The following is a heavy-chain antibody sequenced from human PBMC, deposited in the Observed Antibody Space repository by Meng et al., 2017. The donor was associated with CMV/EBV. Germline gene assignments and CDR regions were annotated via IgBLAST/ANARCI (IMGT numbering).Heavy chain of an antibody. CDR1: GFSLSTSGMC. CDR2: IDWDDDK. V-gene: IGHV2-70*20. CDR3: ARIRGYCSSTSCYYYFDY. J-gene: IGHJ4*02. D-gene: IGHD2-2*01. Sequence: SGPTLVKPTQTLTLTCTFSGFSLSTSGMCVSWVRQPPGKALEWLALIDWDDDKYYSTFLKTRLTISKDTSKNQVVLTMTNMDPGDTATYYCARIRGYCSSTSCYYYFDYWGQGTLVTVSS.